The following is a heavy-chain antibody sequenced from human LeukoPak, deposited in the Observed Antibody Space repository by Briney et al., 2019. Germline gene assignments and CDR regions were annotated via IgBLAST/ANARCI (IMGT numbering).Heavy chain of an antibody. CDR1: GGSFSGYY. Sequence: SETLSLTCAIYGGSFSGYYWSWIRQPPGKGLEWIGEINHSGSTNYNPSLTSRVTISVDTSKNQFSLKLSSVTAADTAVYYCARGRIQLSIDYWGQGTLVTVSS. J-gene: IGHJ4*02. D-gene: IGHD5-18*01. CDR2: INHSGST. CDR3: ARGRIQLSIDY. V-gene: IGHV4-34*01.